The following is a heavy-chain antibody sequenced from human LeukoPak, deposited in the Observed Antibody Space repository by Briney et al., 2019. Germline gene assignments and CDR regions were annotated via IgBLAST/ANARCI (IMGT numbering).Heavy chain of an antibody. CDR3: ARKNGPYSGYGGAFDI. V-gene: IGHV4-34*01. D-gene: IGHD5-12*01. CDR1: GGSFSGYY. J-gene: IGHJ3*02. Sequence: PSETLSLTCAVYGGSFSGYYWSWLRQPPGKGLVWIGEINHSGSTNYNPSLKSRVTISVDTSKNQFSLKLSSVTAADTAVYYCARKNGPYSGYGGAFDIWGQGTMVTVSS. CDR2: INHSGST.